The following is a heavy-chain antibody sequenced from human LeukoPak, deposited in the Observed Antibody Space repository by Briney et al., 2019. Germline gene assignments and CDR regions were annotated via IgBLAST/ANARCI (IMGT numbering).Heavy chain of an antibody. V-gene: IGHV3-48*02. CDR2: ISSSSSTI. CDR3: ARDGGFGDGY. Sequence: WVSYISSSSSTIYYADSVKGRFAISRDNAKNSLYLQMNSLRDEDTAVYYCARDGGFGDGYWGQGTLVTVSS. D-gene: IGHD3-10*01. J-gene: IGHJ4*02.